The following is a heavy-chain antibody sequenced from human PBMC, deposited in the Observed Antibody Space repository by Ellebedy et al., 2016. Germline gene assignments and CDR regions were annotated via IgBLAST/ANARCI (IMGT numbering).Heavy chain of an antibody. CDR2: INVDGSST. CDR1: GFTFSSYW. CDR3: GRDRYSQGESPYDTSAPPDF. V-gene: IGHV3-74*03. J-gene: IGHJ4*02. Sequence: GESLKLSXAGSGFTFSSYWMHWVRQVPGKGLVWVARINVDGSSTTYADSVKGRFTISRDNAKKTLYLEMNSLRAEDTAVYYCGRDRYSQGESPYDTSAPPDFWGQGSLVTVSS. D-gene: IGHD3-22*01.